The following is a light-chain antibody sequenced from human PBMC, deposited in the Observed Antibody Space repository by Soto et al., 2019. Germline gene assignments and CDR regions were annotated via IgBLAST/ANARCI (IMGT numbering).Light chain of an antibody. J-gene: IGLJ2*01. Sequence: QSVLTQPASVSGSPGQSITISCTGTSSDVGAYNYVSWYQQHPGAAPKLMIYEVTNRPSGVSNRFSGSKSGNTASLTISGLQPDDEADYYCSSFTTSTTLIFGGGTKVTVL. CDR1: SSDVGAYNY. V-gene: IGLV2-14*01. CDR3: SSFTTSTTLI. CDR2: EVT.